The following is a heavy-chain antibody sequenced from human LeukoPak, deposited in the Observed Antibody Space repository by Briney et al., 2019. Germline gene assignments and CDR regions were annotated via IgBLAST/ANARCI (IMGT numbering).Heavy chain of an antibody. Sequence: GGSLRLSCAASGFTFSTYSMNWVRQAPGKGLEWVSYISSSSSTIYYADSVKGRFTISRDNSKNTLYLQMNSLRAEDTAVYYCASIKVAVAGSGAWGQGTLVTVSS. CDR3: ASIKVAVAGSGA. D-gene: IGHD6-19*01. V-gene: IGHV3-48*01. CDR1: GFTFSTYS. CDR2: ISSSSSTI. J-gene: IGHJ4*02.